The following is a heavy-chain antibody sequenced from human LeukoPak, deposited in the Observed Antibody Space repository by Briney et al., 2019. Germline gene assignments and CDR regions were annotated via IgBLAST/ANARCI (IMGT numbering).Heavy chain of an antibody. J-gene: IGHJ4*02. CDR1: GYTFTSYD. V-gene: IGHV1-8*01. CDR3: AKESTVAPNFDY. D-gene: IGHD4-23*01. CDR2: MNPNSGNT. Sequence: ASVKVSCKASGYTFTSYDINWVRQATGQGLEWMGWMNPNSGNTGYAQKFQGRVTMTRNTSISTAYMELSSLRSEDTAVYYCAKESTVAPNFDYWGQGTLVTVSS.